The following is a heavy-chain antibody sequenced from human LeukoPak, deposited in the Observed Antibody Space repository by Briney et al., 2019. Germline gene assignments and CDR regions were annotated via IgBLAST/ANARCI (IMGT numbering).Heavy chain of an antibody. V-gene: IGHV1-2*02. J-gene: IGHJ4*02. Sequence: ASVKVSCKASGYTFTGYYMHWVRQAPGQGLEWMGWINPNSGGTNYAQKFQGRVTMTRDTSISTAYMELSRLRSDDTAMYYCARDPRSSWYYFDYWSQGTLVTVSS. CDR2: INPNSGGT. CDR1: GYTFTGYY. D-gene: IGHD6-13*01. CDR3: ARDPRSSWYYFDY.